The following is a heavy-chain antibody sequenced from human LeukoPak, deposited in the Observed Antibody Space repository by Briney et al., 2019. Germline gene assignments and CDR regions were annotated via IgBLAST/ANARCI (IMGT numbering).Heavy chain of an antibody. CDR3: AKAPLCGGDCYSVDRLDY. Sequence: GGSLRLSCAASGFTFSSYAMSWVRQAPGKGLEWVSAISGSGGSIYYADSVKGRFTISRDNSKNTLYLQTNSLRAEDTAVYYCAKAPLCGGDCYSVDRLDYWGQGTLVTVSS. D-gene: IGHD2-21*02. J-gene: IGHJ4*02. CDR2: ISGSGGSI. CDR1: GFTFSSYA. V-gene: IGHV3-23*01.